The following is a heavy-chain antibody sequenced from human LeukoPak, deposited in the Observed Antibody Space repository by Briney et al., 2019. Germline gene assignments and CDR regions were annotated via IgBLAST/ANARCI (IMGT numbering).Heavy chain of an antibody. D-gene: IGHD6-13*01. CDR2: IIPIFGTA. V-gene: IGHV1-69*05. CDR3: ASPIAAAGTVDAFDI. J-gene: IGHJ3*02. CDR1: GYTFTSYG. Sequence: ASVKVSCKASGYTFTSYGISWVRQAPGQGLEWMGGIIPIFGTANYAQKFQGRVTITTDESTSTAYMELSSLRSEDTAVYYCASPIAAAGTVDAFDIWGQGTMVTVSS.